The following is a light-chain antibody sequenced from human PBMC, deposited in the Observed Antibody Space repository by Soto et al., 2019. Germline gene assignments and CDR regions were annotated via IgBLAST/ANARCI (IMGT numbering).Light chain of an antibody. CDR2: DAS. Sequence: DIQMTQSPSTLSASVGDRVTITCRASQSISSWLAWYQQKPGKAPKLLIYDASSLESGVPSRFSGSGSGTEFTLTISSMQPDDFAPYYCQQYNSYPWTFGQGTKVAIK. CDR1: QSISSW. V-gene: IGKV1-5*01. CDR3: QQYNSYPWT. J-gene: IGKJ1*01.